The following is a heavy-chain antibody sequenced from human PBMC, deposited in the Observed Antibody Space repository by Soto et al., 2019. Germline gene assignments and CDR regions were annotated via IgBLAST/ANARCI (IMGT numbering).Heavy chain of an antibody. D-gene: IGHD4-4*01. CDR1: GGTFSSYA. J-gene: IGHJ6*02. CDR2: IIHIFGTA. CDR3: ARAPKMTTVTLIDDYYYYGMDF. Sequence: QVQLVQSGAEVKKPGSSVKVSCKASGGTFSSYAISWVRQAPGQGLEWMGGIIHIFGTANYAQKFQGRVTITAEKSTSTAYMELSSLRSEDTAVYYCARAPKMTTVTLIDDYYYYGMDFWGQGTTVTVSS. V-gene: IGHV1-69*06.